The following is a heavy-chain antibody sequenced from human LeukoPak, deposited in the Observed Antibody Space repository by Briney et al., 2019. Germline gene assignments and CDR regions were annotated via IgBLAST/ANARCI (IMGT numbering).Heavy chain of an antibody. J-gene: IGHJ4*02. CDR3: ARAGYYDSSGYYQVDY. D-gene: IGHD3-22*01. Sequence: GASVKVSCKASGYTFTSYGISWVRQAPGQGLEWMGWISAYNGNTNYARKLQGRVTMTTDTSTSTAYMELRSLRSDDTAVYYCARAGYYDSSGYYQVDYWGQGTLVTVSS. CDR2: ISAYNGNT. V-gene: IGHV1-18*01. CDR1: GYTFTSYG.